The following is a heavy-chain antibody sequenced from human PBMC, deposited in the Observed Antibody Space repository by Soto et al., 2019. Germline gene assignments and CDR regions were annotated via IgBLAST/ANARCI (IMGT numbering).Heavy chain of an antibody. CDR3: AKDDCSGGSCQIDY. V-gene: IGHV3-23*01. D-gene: IGHD2-15*01. CDR1: GFTFSSYA. J-gene: IGHJ4*02. CDR2: ISGSGGST. Sequence: GGSLRLSCTACGFTFSSYAMSWVRQAPGKGLEWVSAISGSGGSTYYAESVKGRFTISRDNSKNTLYLQMNSLRAEDTAVYYCAKDDCSGGSCQIDYWGQRTLVTVCS.